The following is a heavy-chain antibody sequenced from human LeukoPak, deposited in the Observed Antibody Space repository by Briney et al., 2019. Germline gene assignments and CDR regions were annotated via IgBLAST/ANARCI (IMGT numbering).Heavy chain of an antibody. CDR1: GYTFNGYY. CDR2: INPNSGGT. V-gene: IGHV1-2*02. D-gene: IGHD1-26*01. CDR3: ARVDARELLFDY. Sequence: SSVKVSCQASGYTFNGYYMHWVRQAPGQGLEWMGWINPNSGGTNYAQKFQGRVTLTRDTSISTAYMELSRLRSDDTAVYYCARVDARELLFDYWGQGTLVTVSS. J-gene: IGHJ4*02.